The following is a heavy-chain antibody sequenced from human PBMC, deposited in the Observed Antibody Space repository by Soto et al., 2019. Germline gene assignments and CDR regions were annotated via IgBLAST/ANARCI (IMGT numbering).Heavy chain of an antibody. CDR3: ARYNAASGTYYFDF. V-gene: IGHV4-59*12. CDR1: GGSISSYY. CDR2: IYYSGST. J-gene: IGHJ4*02. D-gene: IGHD6-13*01. Sequence: PSETLSLTCTVSGGSISSYYWSWIRQPPGKGLEWIGYIYYSGSTKYNPSLKSRVTMSVDISKSQFSLRLTSVTAADTAVYYCARYNAASGTYYFDFWGQGALVTSPQ.